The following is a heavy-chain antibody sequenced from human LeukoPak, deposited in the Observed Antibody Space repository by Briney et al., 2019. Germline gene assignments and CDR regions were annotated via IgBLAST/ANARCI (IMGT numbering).Heavy chain of an antibody. V-gene: IGHV4-59*08. CDR2: IYYSGSI. J-gene: IGHJ4*02. CDR1: GGSISSYY. D-gene: IGHD1-26*01. Sequence: PSETLSLTCTVSGGSISSYYWSWIRQPPGKGLEWIGYIYYSGSINYNPSLKSRVTISVDTSRNQFSLKLRSVTAADTAVYYCARYSGSYSGFDYWGQGTLVTVSS. CDR3: ARYSGSYSGFDY.